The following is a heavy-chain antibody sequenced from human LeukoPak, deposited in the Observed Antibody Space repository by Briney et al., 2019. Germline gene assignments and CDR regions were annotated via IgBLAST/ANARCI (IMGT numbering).Heavy chain of an antibody. CDR1: GFTFSSYS. CDR3: ARVPPGSGYYPYDY. CDR2: ISSSSSYI. D-gene: IGHD3-22*01. Sequence: GGSLRLSCAASGFTFSSYSMNWVRQAPGKGLEWVSSISSSSSYIYYADSMKGRFTISRDNAKNSLYLQMNSLRAEDTAVYYCARVPPGSGYYPYDYWGQGTLVTVSS. J-gene: IGHJ4*02. V-gene: IGHV3-21*01.